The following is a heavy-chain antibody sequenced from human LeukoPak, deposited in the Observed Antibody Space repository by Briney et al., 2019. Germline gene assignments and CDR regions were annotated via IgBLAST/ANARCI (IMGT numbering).Heavy chain of an antibody. CDR3: VRDISGYYLDY. V-gene: IGHV3-11*05. CDR1: GFTFSDYH. D-gene: IGHD3-22*01. Sequence: GGSLRLSRAASGFTFSDYHMTWIRQAPGKGLEWVSYISGSSIYTRYADSVKGRFTISRDNAKNSLYLQMNSLRAEDTALYYCVRDISGYYLDYWGRVTLVTVSS. CDR2: ISGSSIYT. J-gene: IGHJ4*02.